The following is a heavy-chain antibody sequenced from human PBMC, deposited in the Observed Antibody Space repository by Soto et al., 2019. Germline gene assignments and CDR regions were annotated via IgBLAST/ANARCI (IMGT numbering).Heavy chain of an antibody. J-gene: IGHJ6*02. CDR3: ARSKDIVVVPAAGGYYYYYYGMDV. D-gene: IGHD2-2*01. CDR1: GYSFTSYW. Sequence: PGESLKISCKGSGYSFTSYWIGWVRQMPGKGLEWMGIIYPGDSDTRYSPSFQGQVTISADKSISTAYLQWSSLKASDTAMYYCARSKDIVVVPAAGGYYYYYYGMDVWGQGTTVTVSS. CDR2: IYPGDSDT. V-gene: IGHV5-51*01.